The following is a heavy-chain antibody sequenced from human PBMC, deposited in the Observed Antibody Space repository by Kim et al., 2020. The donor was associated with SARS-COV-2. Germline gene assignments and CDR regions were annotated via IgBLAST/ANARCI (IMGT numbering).Heavy chain of an antibody. D-gene: IGHD2-2*01. CDR1: GDSVSSNSAA. CDR2: TYYRSKWYN. CDR3: ARDPYQLLPEPYYYYGMDV. Sequence: SQTLSLTCAISGDSVSSNSAAWNWIRQSPSRGLEWLGRTYYRSKWYNDYAVSVKSRITINPDTSKNQFSLQLNSVTPEDTAVYYCARDPYQLLPEPYYYYGMDVWGQGTTVTVSS. V-gene: IGHV6-1*01. J-gene: IGHJ6*02.